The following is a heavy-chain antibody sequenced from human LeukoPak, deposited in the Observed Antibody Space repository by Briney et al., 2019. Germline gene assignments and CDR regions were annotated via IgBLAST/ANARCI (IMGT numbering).Heavy chain of an antibody. J-gene: IGHJ4*02. Sequence: GGSLRLSCAASGFTFSSYAMNWVRQAPGGGLEWVSISGSGGDTYYADSVKGRFTISRDNSKNTLYLQMNSLRAEDTAVYYCAKARGATYGTYYFDYWGQGTLVTVSS. V-gene: IGHV3-23*01. CDR3: AKARGATYGTYYFDY. CDR1: GFTFSSYA. CDR2: SGSGGDT. D-gene: IGHD4/OR15-4a*01.